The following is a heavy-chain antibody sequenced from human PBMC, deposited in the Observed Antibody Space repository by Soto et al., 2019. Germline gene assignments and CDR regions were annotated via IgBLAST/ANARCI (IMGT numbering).Heavy chain of an antibody. CDR3: AKDRYCSGGSCYLYFDY. J-gene: IGHJ4*02. CDR2: ISGGGGST. CDR1: GFTFSSYA. D-gene: IGHD2-15*01. Sequence: PGGSLRLSCAASGFTFSSYAMSWVRQAPGKGLEWVSTISGGGGSTYYAGSVKGRFTISRDNSKNTLYLQMNSLRAEDTAVYYCAKDRYCSGGSCYLYFDYWGQGTLVTVSS. V-gene: IGHV3-23*01.